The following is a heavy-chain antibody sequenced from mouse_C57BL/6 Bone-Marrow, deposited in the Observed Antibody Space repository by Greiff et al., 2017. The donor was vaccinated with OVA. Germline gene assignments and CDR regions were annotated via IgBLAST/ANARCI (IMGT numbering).Heavy chain of an antibody. CDR2: ISDGGSYT. Sequence: DVMLVESGGGLVKPGGSLKLSCAASGFTFSSYAMSWVRQTPEKRLEWVATISDGGSYTYYPDTVKGRFTISRDKAKNNLYLQMSHLKSEDTDMDYCESDRGSSKVGMDDWGKGTSVTVSS. CDR3: ESDRGSSKVGMDD. V-gene: IGHV5-4*03. CDR1: GFTFSSYA. D-gene: IGHD2-10*02. J-gene: IGHJ4*01.